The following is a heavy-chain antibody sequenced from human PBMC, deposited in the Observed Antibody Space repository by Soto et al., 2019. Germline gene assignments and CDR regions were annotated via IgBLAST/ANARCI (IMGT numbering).Heavy chain of an antibody. J-gene: IGHJ5*02. Sequence: SETLSLTCTVSGGSISSSSYYWGWIRQPPGKGLEWIGSIYYSGSTYYNPSLKSRVTISVDTSKNQFSLKLSFVTAADMAVYYCARHLPSKSRWFDPWGQGTLVTVSS. CDR1: GGSISSSSYY. D-gene: IGHD4-4*01. CDR3: ARHLPSKSRWFDP. CDR2: IYYSGST. V-gene: IGHV4-39*01.